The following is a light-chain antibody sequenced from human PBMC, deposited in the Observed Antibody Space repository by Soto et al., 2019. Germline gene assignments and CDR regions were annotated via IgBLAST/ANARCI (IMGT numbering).Light chain of an antibody. CDR1: QSVSSY. J-gene: IGKJ1*01. Sequence: EIVLTQSPATLSLSPGERATLSCRASQSVSSYLAWYQQKPGQAPRLLIYDASNRATGIPARVSGSGSGTDLTLTISSLEPEDFAVYYCEQRSNWPPWTFGQGNKVEIK. CDR2: DAS. CDR3: EQRSNWPPWT. V-gene: IGKV3-11*01.